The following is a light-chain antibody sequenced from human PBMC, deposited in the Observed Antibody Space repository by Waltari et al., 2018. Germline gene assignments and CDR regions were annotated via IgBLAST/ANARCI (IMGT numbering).Light chain of an antibody. CDR3: AAWDDKLGGRWE. CDR1: SSNIGSNV. V-gene: IGLV1-47*01. CDR2: RNE. Sequence: QSVLTQPPSASGTPGQRVTISCSGSSSNIGSNVVNWYQQVPGTTPKLLIYRNEQRPSGVPDRVAGSKSGTSASLAISGLRSEDEADYYCAAWDDKLGGRWEFGGGTKLTVL. J-gene: IGLJ2*01.